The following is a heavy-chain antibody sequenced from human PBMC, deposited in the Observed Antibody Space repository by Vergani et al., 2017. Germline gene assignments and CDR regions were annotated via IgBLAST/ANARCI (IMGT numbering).Heavy chain of an antibody. Sequence: QLQLQESGPGLVKPSATLSLTCSVSGASIRSSNYYWGWIRQPPGKGLEWIASIYYSGSTHYNPSLKSRVTISVDTSKNPFSLKLRSVTAADTAVYFCARHSSVEWLVKLGWIDPWGQGILVTVSS. CDR3: ARHSSVEWLVKLGWIDP. CDR2: IYYSGST. J-gene: IGHJ5*02. CDR1: GASIRSSNYY. D-gene: IGHD6-19*01. V-gene: IGHV4-39*01.